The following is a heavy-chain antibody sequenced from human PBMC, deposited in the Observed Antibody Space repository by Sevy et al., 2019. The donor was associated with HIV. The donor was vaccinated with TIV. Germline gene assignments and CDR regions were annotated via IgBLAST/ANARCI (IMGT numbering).Heavy chain of an antibody. J-gene: IGHJ4*02. Sequence: ASVKVSCKASGYTFIYFYIHWVRQAPGQGLEWMGWLNPNSGVTSYAQNFQGRVTMTRDTSITTAYMELSSLRSDDTAIYYCARGETATIPTFNFWGQGTLVTVSS. D-gene: IGHD5-12*01. CDR2: LNPNSGVT. CDR1: GYTFIYFY. V-gene: IGHV1-2*02. CDR3: ARGETATIPTFNF.